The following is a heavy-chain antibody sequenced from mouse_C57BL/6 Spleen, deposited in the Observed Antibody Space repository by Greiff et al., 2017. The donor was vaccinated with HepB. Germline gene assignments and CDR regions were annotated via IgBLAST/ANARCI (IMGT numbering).Heavy chain of an antibody. J-gene: IGHJ2*01. Sequence: VQLVESGAELVRPGASVTLSCKASGYTFTDYEMHWVKQTPVHGLEWIGAIDPETGGTAYNQKFKGKAILTADKSSSTAYMELRSLTSEDSAVYYCTRWLVAKDYWGQGTTLTVSS. V-gene: IGHV1-15*01. D-gene: IGHD1-1*01. CDR1: GYTFTDYE. CDR3: TRWLVAKDY. CDR2: IDPETGGT.